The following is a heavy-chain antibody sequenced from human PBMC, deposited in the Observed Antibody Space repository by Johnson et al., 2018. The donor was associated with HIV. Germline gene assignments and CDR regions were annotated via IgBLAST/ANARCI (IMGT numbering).Heavy chain of an antibody. V-gene: IGHV3-30*04. CDR2: LSYDASNK. CDR1: AFTFSSYA. D-gene: IGHD2-2*01. CDR3: TTDIVPAAKEPVVVGGAFDI. J-gene: IGHJ3*02. Sequence: QVQLVESGGGVVQPGPPLTLSSAASAFTFSSYALHWVRQAPRQGLESVAVLSYDASNKYYAHSAQRRLPISTDNSKNTLYLHMNSLKTEDTAVYYCTTDIVPAAKEPVVVGGAFDIWGQGTMVTVSS.